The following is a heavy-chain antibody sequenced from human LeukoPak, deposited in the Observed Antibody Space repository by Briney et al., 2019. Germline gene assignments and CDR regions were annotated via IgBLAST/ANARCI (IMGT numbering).Heavy chain of an antibody. Sequence: GGSLRLSCAASGFTFDDYGMSWVRQAPGKGLEWVANIKQDGSEKYYVDSVKGRFTISRDNAKNSLYLQMNSLRAEDTAVYYCARDAAPSYYYDSSGYFDYWGQGTLVTVSS. CDR1: GFTFDDYG. D-gene: IGHD3-22*01. CDR2: IKQDGSEK. J-gene: IGHJ4*02. V-gene: IGHV3-7*01. CDR3: ARDAAPSYYYDSSGYFDY.